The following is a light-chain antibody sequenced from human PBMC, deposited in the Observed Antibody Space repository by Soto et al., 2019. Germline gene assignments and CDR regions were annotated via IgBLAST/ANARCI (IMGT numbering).Light chain of an antibody. J-gene: IGKJ1*01. Sequence: ILMTQSPASLSVSPGERATLSCRASQNIYSNIAWYQQRPGHAPSLLIYRASTRATGVPARLSGSGSGTEFTLTLSSMQSEDFTVYSCLQYHNLWAFGQGTQVEIK. CDR3: LQYHNLWA. V-gene: IGKV3-15*01. CDR2: RAS. CDR1: QNIYSN.